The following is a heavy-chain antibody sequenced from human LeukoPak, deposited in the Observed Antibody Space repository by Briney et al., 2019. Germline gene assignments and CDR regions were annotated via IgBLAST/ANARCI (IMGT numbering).Heavy chain of an antibody. CDR2: ISGSGGST. CDR3: AKSHGSSSYYFAVDY. Sequence: PGGSLRLSCAASGFTFSSYGMSWVRQAPGKGLEWVSAISGSGGSTYYADSVKGRFTISRDNSKNTLYLQMNSLRAEDTAVYYCAKSHGSSSYYFAVDYWGQGTLVTVSS. D-gene: IGHD3-22*01. J-gene: IGHJ4*02. CDR1: GFTFSSYG. V-gene: IGHV3-23*01.